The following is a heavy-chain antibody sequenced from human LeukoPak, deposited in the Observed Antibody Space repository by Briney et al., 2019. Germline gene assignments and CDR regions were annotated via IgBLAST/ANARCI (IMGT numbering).Heavy chain of an antibody. J-gene: IGHJ4*02. CDR3: ARKVAAPDY. CDR1: GFTFSSYG. D-gene: IGHD6-19*01. V-gene: IGHV3-23*01. CDR2: ISGGGVST. Sequence: GGSLRLTCAASGFTFSSYGISWVRQAPEKGLQWLSAISGGGVSTYYADSVRGRFTISRDNSKNTLYLQMNSLRAEDTAVYYCARKVAAPDYWGQGTLVTVSS.